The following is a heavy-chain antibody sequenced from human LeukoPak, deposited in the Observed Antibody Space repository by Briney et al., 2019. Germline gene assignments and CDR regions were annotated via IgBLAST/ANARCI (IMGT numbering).Heavy chain of an antibody. Sequence: GGSLRLSCAASGFTFSSYSMNWVRQAPGKGLEWVSSISSSSSYIYYADSVKGRFTISRDNAKNSLYLQMNSLRAEDTAVYYCARGNSYYYDSSGYSYWGQGTLVTVSS. CDR3: ARGNSYYYDSSGYSY. D-gene: IGHD3-22*01. CDR2: ISSSSSYI. V-gene: IGHV3-21*01. J-gene: IGHJ4*02. CDR1: GFTFSSYS.